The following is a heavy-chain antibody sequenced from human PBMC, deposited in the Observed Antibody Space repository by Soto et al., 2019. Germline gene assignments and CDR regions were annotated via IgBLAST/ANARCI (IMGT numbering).Heavy chain of an antibody. CDR1: GFMFSNNG. V-gene: IGHV3-30*03. D-gene: IGHD1-26*01. J-gene: IGHJ4*02. CDR3: AITSGAGASFDY. Sequence: QVQLVESGGGVVHPGRSLSLSCAGSGFMFSNNGMHWVRRAPGKGLEWVAFISYDGSETFYADSVKGRFTISRDNSKSTLFLHMSSLKNEDTAVYYFAITSGAGASFDYWGQGTLVHVSS. CDR2: ISYDGSET.